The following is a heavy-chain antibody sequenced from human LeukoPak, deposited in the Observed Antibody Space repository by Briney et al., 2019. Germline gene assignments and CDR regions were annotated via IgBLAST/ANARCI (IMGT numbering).Heavy chain of an antibody. CDR2: ISSSSSYI. Sequence: GGSLRLSCAASGFTFSSYSMNWVRQAPGKGLEWVSSISSSSSYIYYADSVKGRFTISRDNAKNSLYLQMNSLRAEDTAVYYCARDKVARDSNRDYYYYGMDVWGQGTTVTVSS. J-gene: IGHJ6*02. CDR1: GFTFSSYS. D-gene: IGHD4-11*01. CDR3: ARDKVARDSNRDYYYYGMDV. V-gene: IGHV3-21*01.